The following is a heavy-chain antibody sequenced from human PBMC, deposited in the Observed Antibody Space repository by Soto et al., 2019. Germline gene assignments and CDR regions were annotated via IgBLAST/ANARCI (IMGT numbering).Heavy chain of an antibody. Sequence: SETLSLTCTVSGGSISSSSYYWGWIRQPPGKGLEWIGSIYYSGSTYYNPSLKSRVTISVDTSKNQFSLKLSSVTAAETAVYYCAEGIAARRDEDYYYYGMDVWGQGTTVTVSS. CDR2: IYYSGST. J-gene: IGHJ6*02. D-gene: IGHD6-6*01. CDR1: GGSISSSSYY. V-gene: IGHV4-39*01. CDR3: AEGIAARRDEDYYYYGMDV.